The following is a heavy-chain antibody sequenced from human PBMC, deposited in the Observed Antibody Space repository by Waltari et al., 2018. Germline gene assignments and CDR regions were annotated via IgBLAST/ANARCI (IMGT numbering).Heavy chain of an antibody. CDR3: ARVDGTTVTTEPDY. CDR1: GGTFSSSA. Sequence: QVQLVQSGAEVKKPGSSVKVSCKASGGTFSSSAIRCAGPAPGQGLEWMGRIIPIFGTANYAQKFQGRVTITADKSTSTAYMELSSLRSEDTAVYYCARVDGTTVTTEPDYWGQGTLVTVSS. CDR2: IIPIFGTA. V-gene: IGHV1-69*08. D-gene: IGHD4-17*01. J-gene: IGHJ4*02.